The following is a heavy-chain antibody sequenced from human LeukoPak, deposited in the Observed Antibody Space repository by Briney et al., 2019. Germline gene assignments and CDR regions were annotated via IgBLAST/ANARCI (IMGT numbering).Heavy chain of an antibody. Sequence: SETLSLTCSVSGGPVSMTYYSWGWIRQPPGKGLEWIGSIDYRGGTHFSPSLESRVTISVDTSQNQFSLRLMSVTAADTGVYYCARQELWFRSWGQGTLVTVSS. D-gene: IGHD3-16*01. CDR2: IDYRGGT. CDR1: GGPVSMTYYS. CDR3: ARQELWFRS. V-gene: IGHV4-39*01. J-gene: IGHJ4*02.